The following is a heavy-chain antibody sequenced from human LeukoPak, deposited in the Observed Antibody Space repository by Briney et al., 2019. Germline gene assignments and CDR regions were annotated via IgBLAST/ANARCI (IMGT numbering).Heavy chain of an antibody. CDR1: GFTFSTYS. V-gene: IGHV3-23*01. D-gene: IGHD4-17*01. J-gene: IGHJ6*02. CDR2: ISWGCYT. CDR3: ATYGHYGRNYHYYNMDV. Sequence: GGSLGLSCGASGFTFSTYSINWVRQPPGEGLELVSTISWGCYTYYADSVKGRFTISRDNSKNTLYLQMSSLTDEDTAVYYCATYGHYGRNYHYYNMDVWGQGTTVTVPS.